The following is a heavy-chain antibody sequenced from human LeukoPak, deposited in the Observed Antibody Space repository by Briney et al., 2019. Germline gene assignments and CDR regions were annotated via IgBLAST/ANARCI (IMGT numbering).Heavy chain of an antibody. CDR1: GFTFSSYA. CDR2: ISYDGSNK. V-gene: IGHV3-30*01. D-gene: IGHD6-6*01. J-gene: IGHJ4*02. CDR3: ARLHSSSLTFDY. Sequence: GGSLRLSCAASGFTFSSYAMHWVRQAPGKGLEWVAVISYDGSNKYYADSVKGRFTISRDNSKNTLYLQMNSLRAEDTAVYYGARLHSSSLTFDYWGQGTLVTVSS.